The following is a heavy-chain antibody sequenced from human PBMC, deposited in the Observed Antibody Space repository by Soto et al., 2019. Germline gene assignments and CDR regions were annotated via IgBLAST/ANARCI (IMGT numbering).Heavy chain of an antibody. CDR2: IYHSGST. CDR1: GGSISSSNW. V-gene: IGHV4-4*02. J-gene: IGHJ4*02. Sequence: PSETLSLTCAVSGGSISSSNWWSWVRQPPGKGLEWIGEIYHSGSTNYNPSLKSRVTISVDKSKNQFSLKLSSVTAADTAVYYCASSSSSSSPLVVVAATYYFDYWGQGTLVTVSS. CDR3: ASSSSSSSPLVVVAATYYFDY. D-gene: IGHD2-15*01.